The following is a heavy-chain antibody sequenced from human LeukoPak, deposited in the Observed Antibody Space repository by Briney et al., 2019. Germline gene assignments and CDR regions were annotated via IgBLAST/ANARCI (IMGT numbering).Heavy chain of an antibody. CDR2: IYYSGST. Sequence: SETLSLTCTVSGGSISSSSYYWGWIRQPPGKGLEWIGSIYYSGSTYYNPSLKSRVTISVDRSKNQFSLKLSSVTAADTAVYYCARGMRQFDYWGQGTLVTVSS. D-gene: IGHD6-25*01. V-gene: IGHV4-39*07. J-gene: IGHJ4*02. CDR3: ARGMRQFDY. CDR1: GGSISSSSYY.